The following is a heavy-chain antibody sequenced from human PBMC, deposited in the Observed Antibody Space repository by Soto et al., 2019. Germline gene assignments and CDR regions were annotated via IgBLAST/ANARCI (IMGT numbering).Heavy chain of an antibody. CDR2: IYYSGST. D-gene: IGHD6-6*01. V-gene: IGHV4-31*03. CDR1: GGSISSGGYY. Sequence: PSETLSLTCTVPGGSISSGGYYWSWIRQHPGKGLEWIGYIYYSGSTYYNPSLKSRVTISVDTSKNQFSLKLSSVTAADTAVYYCARCLVDYAYGMDVWGQGTTVTVS. J-gene: IGHJ6*02. CDR3: ARCLVDYAYGMDV.